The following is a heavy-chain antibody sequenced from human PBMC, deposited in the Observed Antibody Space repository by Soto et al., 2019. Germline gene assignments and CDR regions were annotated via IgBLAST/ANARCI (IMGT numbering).Heavy chain of an antibody. J-gene: IGHJ6*02. V-gene: IGHV3-53*01. CDR3: VRPRPSGENYGMDV. CDR2: LYTEGTT. Sequence: EVQLVESGGGLIQPGGSLRLSCVASGLTVSHNYMAWVRQAPEMGLEWVSILYTEGTTYYADSVKARFTISRDSSKNTLFLQLDSLRAEDTAVYYCVRPRPSGENYGMDVWGPGTTVTVSS. CDR1: GLTVSHNY. D-gene: IGHD3-16*01.